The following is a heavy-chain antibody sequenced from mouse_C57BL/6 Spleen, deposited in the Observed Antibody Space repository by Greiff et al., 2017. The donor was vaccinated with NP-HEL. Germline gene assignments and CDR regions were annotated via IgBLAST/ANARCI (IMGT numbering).Heavy chain of an antibody. Sequence: VQLQQSGAELVKPGASVKISCKASGYAFSSYWMNWVKQRPGKGLEWIGQIYPGDGDTNYNGKFKGKATLTADKSSSTAYMQLSSLTSEDSAVYFCARGGNYVLYFDVWGTGTTVTVSS. D-gene: IGHD2-1*01. CDR2: IYPGDGDT. J-gene: IGHJ1*03. CDR3: ARGGNYVLYFDV. V-gene: IGHV1-80*01. CDR1: GYAFSSYW.